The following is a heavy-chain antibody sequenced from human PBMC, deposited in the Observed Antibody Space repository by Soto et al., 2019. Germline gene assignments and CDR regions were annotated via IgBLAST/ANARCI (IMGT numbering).Heavy chain of an antibody. CDR1: GGSFSDCA. J-gene: IGHJ4*02. CDR2: IIPRFAAT. V-gene: IGHV1-69*01. D-gene: IGHD2-15*01. CDR3: ARGGIVAVPAALSSYDDYTNYRFDS. Sequence: QVQLAQSGAEVRKPGSSVKVSCRASGGSFSDCAFSWVRQAPGQGLEWMGGIIPRFAATKYAQRFQDRVTITADASTKTVYLALSSLTSDDSAVYYCARGGIVAVPAALSSYDDYTNYRFDSWGQGTLVSVSS.